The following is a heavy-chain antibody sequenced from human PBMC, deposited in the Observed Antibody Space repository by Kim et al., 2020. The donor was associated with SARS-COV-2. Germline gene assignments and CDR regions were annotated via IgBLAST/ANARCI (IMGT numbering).Heavy chain of an antibody. J-gene: IGHJ6*02. CDR2: IYSGGST. V-gene: IGHV3-53*01. CDR3: ARENYYGSGSYYRNYYYNGMDV. Sequence: GGSLRLSCAASGFTVSSNYMSWVRQAPGKGLEWVSVIYSGGSTYYADSVKGRFTISRDNSKNTLYLQMNSLIAEDTAVYYCARENYYGSGSYYRNYYYNGMDVWGQGTTVTVSS. CDR1: GFTVSSNY. D-gene: IGHD3-10*01.